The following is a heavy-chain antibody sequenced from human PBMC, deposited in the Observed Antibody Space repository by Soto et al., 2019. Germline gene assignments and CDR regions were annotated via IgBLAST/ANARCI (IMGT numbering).Heavy chain of an antibody. D-gene: IGHD2-2*01. J-gene: IGHJ5*02. Sequence: DVQLLESGGGLVQPGGSLRLSCAASGFTFSNYAMSWVRQAPGKGLEWVSAISGSGDSTYYADSVKGRFTISRDNSKNTLYLQMNSLRAEDTAVYYCAKSGLGYCSTTSCRGRWFDPWGQGTLVTVSS. CDR3: AKSGLGYCSTTSCRGRWFDP. CDR1: GFTFSNYA. V-gene: IGHV3-23*01. CDR2: ISGSGDST.